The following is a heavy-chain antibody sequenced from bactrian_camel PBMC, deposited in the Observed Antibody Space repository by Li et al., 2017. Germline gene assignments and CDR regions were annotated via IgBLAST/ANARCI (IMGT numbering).Heavy chain of an antibody. CDR2: LDDVGSI. D-gene: IGHD1*01. Sequence: VQLVESGGGSVQAGGSLRLSCVASGDSYSSTYLMAWFRQAPGKEREGVADLDDVGSINYAESVKGRFTISKDNAKSTLYLQMNNLTPEDTAMYYCAARSVGWCPLFEHWLGKRGYTPGGYFANWGQGTQVTVS. J-gene: IGHJ6*01. CDR3: AARSVGWCPLFEHWLGKRGYTPGGYFAN. CDR1: GDSYSSTYL. V-gene: IGHV3S53*01.